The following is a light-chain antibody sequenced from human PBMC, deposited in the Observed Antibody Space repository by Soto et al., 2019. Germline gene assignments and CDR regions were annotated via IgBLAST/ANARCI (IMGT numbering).Light chain of an antibody. V-gene: IGKV3-20*01. CDR1: QSVSSDY. CDR3: QQYGSSPLT. J-gene: IGKJ4*01. Sequence: EIVLTQSPGTLSLSPGERATLSCRASQSVSSDYLAWYQQKPGQAPRLLIYGASSRATVIPDRFSGSGSGTEFTLTISRLEPEDFAVYYCQQYGSSPLTFGGGTKVEIK. CDR2: GAS.